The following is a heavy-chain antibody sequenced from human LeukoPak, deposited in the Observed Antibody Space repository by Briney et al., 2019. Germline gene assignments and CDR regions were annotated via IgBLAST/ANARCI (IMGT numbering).Heavy chain of an antibody. CDR1: GYTFTSYA. CDR3: ARLRRGAAAGPIDY. J-gene: IGHJ4*02. V-gene: IGHV1-3*01. CDR2: INAGNGNT. D-gene: IGHD6-13*01. Sequence: GASVKVSCKASGYTFTSYAMHWVRQAPGQRLEWMGWINAGNGNTKYSQKFQGRVTITRDTSASTAYMELSSLRSEDTAVYYCARLRRGAAAGPIDYWGQGTLVTVSS.